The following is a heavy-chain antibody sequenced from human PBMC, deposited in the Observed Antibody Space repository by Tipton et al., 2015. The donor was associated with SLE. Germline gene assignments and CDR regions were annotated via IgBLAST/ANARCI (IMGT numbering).Heavy chain of an antibody. Sequence: TLSLTCTVSGGSISSHYCSWIRQPPGKGLEWIGYIYYSGSTNYNPSLKSRVTISVDTSKNQFSLKLSSVTAADTAVYYCARVNGDYFDYWGQGTLVTVSS. V-gene: IGHV4-59*11. J-gene: IGHJ4*02. CDR1: GGSISSHY. CDR2: IYYSGST. D-gene: IGHD7-27*01. CDR3: ARVNGDYFDY.